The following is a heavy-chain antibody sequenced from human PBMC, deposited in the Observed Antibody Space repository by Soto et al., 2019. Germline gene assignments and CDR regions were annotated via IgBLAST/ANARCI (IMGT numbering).Heavy chain of an antibody. CDR3: ARGDYGQYDAYNWFDP. CDR2: VCPGGRT. J-gene: IGHJ5*02. CDR1: GGSFNNYC. V-gene: IGHV4-34*02. D-gene: IGHD3-10*01. Sequence: QVRLQQWGAGLVRPSETLSLTCAVYGGSFNNYCWSWIRQPPGKGLGWIGEVCPGGRTNYSPTLKREVTIAVEGSKNQFSLRLTSLTVADTAVYYCARGDYGQYDAYNWFDPWGQGNLVIVAS.